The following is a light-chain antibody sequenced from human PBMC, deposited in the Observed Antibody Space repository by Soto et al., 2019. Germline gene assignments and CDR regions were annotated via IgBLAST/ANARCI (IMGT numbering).Light chain of an antibody. Sequence: QSVLTQPPSVSGAPGQRVTISCTGSSSNIGAGYDVQWYQQLPGAAPRLLIFGNTNRPSGLADRFSGSRSGTSASLAISGLQAEDEADYYCQSYDISLSGSVVFGGGTKLTVL. V-gene: IGLV1-40*01. CDR1: SSNIGAGYD. CDR3: QSYDISLSGSVV. J-gene: IGLJ2*01. CDR2: GNT.